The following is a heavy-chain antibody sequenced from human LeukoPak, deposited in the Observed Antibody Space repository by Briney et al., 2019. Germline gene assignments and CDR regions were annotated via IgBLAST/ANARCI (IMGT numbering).Heavy chain of an antibody. Sequence: GGSLRLSCAASGFTFSTYGMHWVRQAPGKGLEWVGRIKSKTDGGTTDYAAPVKGRFTISRDDSKNTLYLQMNSLKTEDTAVYYCTRFIVGATLGYYYYMDVWGKGTTVTVSS. CDR3: TRFIVGATLGYYYYMDV. CDR1: GFTFSTYG. J-gene: IGHJ6*03. D-gene: IGHD1-26*01. CDR2: IKSKTDGGTT. V-gene: IGHV3-15*01.